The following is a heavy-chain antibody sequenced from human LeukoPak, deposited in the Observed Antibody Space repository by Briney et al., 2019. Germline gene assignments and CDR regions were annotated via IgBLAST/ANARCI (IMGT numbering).Heavy chain of an antibody. CDR3: ARDRGHFVFNWFDP. CDR2: ISYDGSNK. V-gene: IGHV3-30*03. D-gene: IGHD6-6*01. CDR1: GFTFSSYG. J-gene: IGHJ5*02. Sequence: GGSLRLSCAASGFTFSSYGMHWVRQAPGKGLEWVAVISYDGSNKYYADSVKGRFTISRDNSKNTLYLQMNSLRAEDTAVYYCARDRGHFVFNWFDPWGQGTLVTVSS.